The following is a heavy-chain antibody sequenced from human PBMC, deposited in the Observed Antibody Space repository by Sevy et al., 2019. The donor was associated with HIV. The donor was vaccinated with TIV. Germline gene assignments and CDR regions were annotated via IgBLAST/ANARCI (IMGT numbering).Heavy chain of an antibody. CDR1: GFTFSSYA. V-gene: IGHV3-23*01. Sequence: GGSLRLSCAASGFTFSSYAMSWVRQAPGKGLEWVSAICGSGGSTYYADSVKDGFTTSRGNSKNTLYLQMNSLRAEDTAVYYCAKEDVGVIRFLAYYWGQGTLVTVSS. CDR3: AKEDVGVIRFLAYY. D-gene: IGHD3-3*01. J-gene: IGHJ4*02. CDR2: ICGSGGST.